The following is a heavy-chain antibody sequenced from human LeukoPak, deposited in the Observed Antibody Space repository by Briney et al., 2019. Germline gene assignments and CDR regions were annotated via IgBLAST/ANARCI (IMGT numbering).Heavy chain of an antibody. Sequence: GESLKISCKASGYSFSKYWISWVRQMPGKGLEWMGRIDPKDSYTNYNPSFGGHVTISADKSISTAYLEWINLKPSDTAIYYCARGGYSSTWYYWFDPWGQGTLVTVSS. D-gene: IGHD6-13*01. CDR1: GYSFSKYW. J-gene: IGHJ5*02. V-gene: IGHV5-10-1*01. CDR3: ARGGYSSTWYYWFDP. CDR2: IDPKDSYT.